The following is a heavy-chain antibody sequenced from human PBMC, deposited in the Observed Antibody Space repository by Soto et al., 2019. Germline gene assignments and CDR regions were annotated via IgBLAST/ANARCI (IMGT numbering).Heavy chain of an antibody. CDR3: ASGRSSWYYFDD. CDR2: IYSGGST. CDR1: GFTVSSNY. V-gene: IGHV3-66*01. D-gene: IGHD6-13*01. Sequence: GGSLRLSCAASGFTVSSNYMSWVRQAPGKGLEWVSVIYSGGSTYYADSVKGRFTISRDNSKNTLYLQMNSLRAEDTAVYYCASGRSSWYYFDDWGQGTLVTVSS. J-gene: IGHJ4*02.